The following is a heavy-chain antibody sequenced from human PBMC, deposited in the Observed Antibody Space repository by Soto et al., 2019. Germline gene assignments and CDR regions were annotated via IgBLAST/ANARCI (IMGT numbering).Heavy chain of an antibody. D-gene: IGHD5-18*01. J-gene: IGHJ4*02. CDR3: AKDRGSAEIQLLYYFDY. V-gene: IGHV3-30*18. CDR1: GFTFSSYG. Sequence: QVQLVESGGGVVQPGRSLRLSCAASGFTFSSYGMHWVRQAPGKGLEWVAVISYDGSNKYYADSVKGRFTISRDNSKNPLYLQMNSLSAEDTAVYYCAKDRGSAEIQLLYYFDYWGQGTLVTVSS. CDR2: ISYDGSNK.